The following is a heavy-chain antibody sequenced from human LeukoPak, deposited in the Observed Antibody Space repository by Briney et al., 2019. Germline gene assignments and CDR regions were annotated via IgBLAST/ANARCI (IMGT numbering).Heavy chain of an antibody. J-gene: IGHJ3*02. V-gene: IGHV3-33*08. CDR3: ARDLEDSSPFGAFDM. CDR2: IWFDGIRK. D-gene: IGHD3-22*01. CDR1: GFTFSSYG. Sequence: GGSLRLSCSASGFTFSSYGMHWVRQVPGKGLEWVAAIWFDGIRKYYADSVKGRLTISRDNSKNTLYLQMNSLRAEDTAVYYCARDLEDSSPFGAFDMWGQGTMVTVSS.